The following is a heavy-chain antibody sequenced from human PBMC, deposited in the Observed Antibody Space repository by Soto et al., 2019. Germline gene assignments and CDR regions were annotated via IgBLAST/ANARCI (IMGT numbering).Heavy chain of an antibody. CDR3: TRAGAYTFDY. CDR1: GFTFSNSW. J-gene: IGHJ4*01. D-gene: IGHD7-27*01. V-gene: IGHV3-74*01. CDR2: INSDGTTI. Sequence: GGSLRLSCEGSGFTFSNSWMHWVRQAPGKGPVWVSRINSDGTTINSADSVKGRFTISIDNAKNTLYLQMDSLRAEDTAVYYCTRAGAYTFDYCGHGTLVTVSS.